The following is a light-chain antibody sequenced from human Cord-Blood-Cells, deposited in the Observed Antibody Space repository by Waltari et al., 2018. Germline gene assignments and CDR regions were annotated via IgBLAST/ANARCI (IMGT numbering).Light chain of an antibody. Sequence: QSALTQPASVSGSPGQSLAIPCTGTSSDIGGYNYASWYQQHPGKAPKPLIYAVSNRPSGVSNRFSGSKSGNTASLTISGLQAEDEADYYCSSYTGSSTVVFGGGTKLTVL. J-gene: IGLJ2*01. CDR3: SSYTGSSTVV. CDR2: AVS. V-gene: IGLV2-14*01. CDR1: SSDIGGYNY.